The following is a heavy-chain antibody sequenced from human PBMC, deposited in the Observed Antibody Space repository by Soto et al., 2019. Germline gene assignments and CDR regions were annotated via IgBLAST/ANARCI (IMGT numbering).Heavy chain of an antibody. CDR3: ARAGSSGWYLTYNWFDP. Sequence: EVQLVESGGGLVKPGGSLRLSCAASGFTFSSYGMNWVRQAPGKGLEWVSSISSSSSYIYYADSVKGRFTISRDNAKNSLYLQMNSLRAEDTAVYYCARAGSSGWYLTYNWFDPWGQGTLVTVSS. J-gene: IGHJ5*02. CDR2: ISSSSSYI. V-gene: IGHV3-21*01. D-gene: IGHD6-19*01. CDR1: GFTFSSYG.